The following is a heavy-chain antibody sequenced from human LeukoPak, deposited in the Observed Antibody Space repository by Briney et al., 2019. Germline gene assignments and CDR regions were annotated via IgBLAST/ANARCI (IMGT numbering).Heavy chain of an antibody. Sequence: PSEILSLTCTVSGGSISSYYWSWIRQPPGKGLEWIRYIFHSGSTNYSPSLKSRVTMSVDTSKSQFSLKLSSVTAADTAVYYCARHSQVVRGWFDPWGQGTPVTVSS. D-gene: IGHD3-10*01. J-gene: IGHJ5*02. V-gene: IGHV4-59*08. CDR3: ARHSQVVRGWFDP. CDR2: IFHSGST. CDR1: GGSISSYY.